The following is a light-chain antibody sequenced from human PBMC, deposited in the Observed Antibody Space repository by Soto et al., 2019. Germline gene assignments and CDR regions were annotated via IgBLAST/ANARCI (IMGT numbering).Light chain of an antibody. V-gene: IGKV3-11*01. J-gene: IGKJ1*01. Sequence: EIVLTQSPATLSLSPGERATLSCRASQSVSTYLAWYQQKAGQAPRLLIYDVSNRATGIPARFSGSGSGTDFTLTISSIEPEDFGVYYCQQRSTRPPWTFGQGTKVEIK. CDR2: DVS. CDR1: QSVSTY. CDR3: QQRSTRPPWT.